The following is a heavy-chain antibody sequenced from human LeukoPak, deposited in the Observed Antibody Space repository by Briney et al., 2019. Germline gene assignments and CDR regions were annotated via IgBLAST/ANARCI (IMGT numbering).Heavy chain of an antibody. D-gene: IGHD3-10*02. Sequence: SETLSLTCVVYGGSFSDHSWSWIRQPPGKGLEWIGEVSHSGRTTYNPSLMSRVSISADTSNNQFSLKLNSVTAADTAVYYCARVFLAEGAFDIWGQGTMVTVSS. CDR1: GGSFSDHS. CDR2: VSHSGRT. J-gene: IGHJ3*02. V-gene: IGHV4-34*01. CDR3: ARVFLAEGAFDI.